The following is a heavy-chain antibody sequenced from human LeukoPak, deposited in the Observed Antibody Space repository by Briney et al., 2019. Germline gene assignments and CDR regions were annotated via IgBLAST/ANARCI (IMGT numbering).Heavy chain of an antibody. J-gene: IGHJ4*02. CDR2: TYYRSKWFN. Sequence: SQTLSLTCAISGDSVSSNSATWNWIRQSPSRGLEWLGRTYYRSKWFNDYAVSVKSRITVNPDTSENQFSLQLDSVTPEDTAVYYCTRAFLYSSSSTFDYWGQGTLVTVSS. D-gene: IGHD6-13*01. CDR1: GDSVSSNSAT. V-gene: IGHV6-1*01. CDR3: TRAFLYSSSSTFDY.